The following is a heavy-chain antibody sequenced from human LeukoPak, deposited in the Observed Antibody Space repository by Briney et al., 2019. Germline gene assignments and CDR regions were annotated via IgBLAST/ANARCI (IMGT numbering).Heavy chain of an antibody. CDR1: GGSISSSCYY. Sequence: SETLSLTCTVSGGSISSSCYYWGWIRQPPGKGLEWIGSIYYSGSTYYNPSLKSRVTISVDTSKNQFSLKLSSVTAADTAVYYCARQPRSGSYLGDAFDIWGQGTMVTVSS. CDR2: IYYSGST. J-gene: IGHJ3*02. D-gene: IGHD3-10*01. CDR3: ARQPRSGSYLGDAFDI. V-gene: IGHV4-39*01.